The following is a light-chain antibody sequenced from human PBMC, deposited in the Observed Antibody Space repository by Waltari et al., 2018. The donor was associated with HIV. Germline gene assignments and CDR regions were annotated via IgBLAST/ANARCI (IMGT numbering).Light chain of an antibody. V-gene: IGLV3-21*04. CDR2: YDS. Sequence: SYVLTQPPSVSVAPGKTARITCGGPNIGSKSVHWYQQKPGQAPLLVIYYDSDRPAGIPERFSGCNSGNTATLTISRVEAGEEADYYCQVWDRSSDNVVVGGGTNLTVL. CDR3: QVWDRSSDNVV. CDR1: NIGSKS. J-gene: IGLJ2*01.